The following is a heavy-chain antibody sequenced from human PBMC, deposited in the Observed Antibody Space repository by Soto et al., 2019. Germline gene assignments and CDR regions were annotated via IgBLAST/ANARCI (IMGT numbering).Heavy chain of an antibody. CDR2: VSSGGGTI. D-gene: IGHD3-10*01. Sequence: EAQLVESGGGLVQPGGSLRLSCAASGFTFSSSEMNWVRQAPGKGLEWVSYVSSGGGTIHYADSVKGRFTISRDNAKDSLYLQMNSLRAEDTAVYYCARGFRYYYGMDVWGQGTTVTVSS. V-gene: IGHV3-48*03. CDR3: ARGFRYYYGMDV. CDR1: GFTFSSSE. J-gene: IGHJ6*02.